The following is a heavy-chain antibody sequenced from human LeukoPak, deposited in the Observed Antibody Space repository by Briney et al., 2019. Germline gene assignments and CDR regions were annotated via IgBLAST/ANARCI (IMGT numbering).Heavy chain of an antibody. CDR1: GFTFSDYY. Sequence: GGSLRLSCAASGFTFSDYYMSWIRQAPGKGLEWVSYNSSSGSTIYYADSVKGRFTISRDNAKNSLYLQMNSLRAEDTAVYYCARRGRSWYYYGMDVWGQGTTVTVSS. CDR3: ARRGRSWYYYGMDV. V-gene: IGHV3-11*01. CDR2: NSSSGSTI. J-gene: IGHJ6*02.